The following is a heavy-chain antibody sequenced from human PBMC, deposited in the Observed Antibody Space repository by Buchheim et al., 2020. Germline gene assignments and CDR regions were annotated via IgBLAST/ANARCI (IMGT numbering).Heavy chain of an antibody. CDR2: INPNSGGT. V-gene: IGHV1-2*02. CDR1: GYGFTSYG. J-gene: IGHJ4*02. D-gene: IGHD3-22*01. Sequence: QVQLVQSGAEVKKPGASVKVSCKAFGYGFTSYGINWVRQASGQGLEWMGWINPNSGGTNYAQKFQGRVTMTRDTSISTAYMELSRLRSDDTAVYYCARGRRPLRYYYDSSGYDDFDYWGQGTL. CDR3: ARGRRPLRYYYDSSGYDDFDY.